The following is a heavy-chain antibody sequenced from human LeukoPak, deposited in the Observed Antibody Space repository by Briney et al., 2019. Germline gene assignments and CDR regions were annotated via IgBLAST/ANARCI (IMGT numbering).Heavy chain of an antibody. V-gene: IGHV4-61*02. CDR2: IYTSETT. D-gene: IGHD2-15*01. CDR1: GGSISSGSYY. CDR3: AREYCSGGSCYFDY. Sequence: PSETLSLTCSVSGGSISSGSYYWSWIRQPAGTGLEWIGRIYTSETTYYNPSLKSRVTISVDTSKNQFSLKLSSVTAADTAVYYCAREYCSGGSCYFDYWGQGTLVTVSS. J-gene: IGHJ4*02.